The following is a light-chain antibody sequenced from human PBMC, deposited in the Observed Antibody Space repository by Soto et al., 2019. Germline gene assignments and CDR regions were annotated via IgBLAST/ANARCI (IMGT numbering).Light chain of an antibody. Sequence: SVLTQPASVSGSPGQSITISCTGTSNDVGGYNYVSWDQQYPGKAPKLIIYDVTNLPSGVSTRFSGSKSGNRASLTISGLQAEDEADYYCSSYTTTTTSCVFGTGTKVTVL. CDR1: SNDVGGYNY. V-gene: IGLV2-14*01. CDR3: SSYTTTTTSCV. CDR2: DVT. J-gene: IGLJ1*01.